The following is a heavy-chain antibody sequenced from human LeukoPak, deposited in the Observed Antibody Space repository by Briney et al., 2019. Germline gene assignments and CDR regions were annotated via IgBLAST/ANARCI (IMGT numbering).Heavy chain of an antibody. D-gene: IGHD3-10*01. J-gene: IGHJ4*02. CDR1: GFTFSNYE. V-gene: IGHV3-48*03. CDR3: AKDGGSGILY. CDR2: ISASGNPM. Sequence: GGSLRLSCSASGFTFSNYEMNWVRQAPGKGLEWISYISASGNPMFYADSVKGRFTISRDNAKNSLYLQMNSLRAEDTAIYYCAKDGGSGILYWGQGTLVTVSS.